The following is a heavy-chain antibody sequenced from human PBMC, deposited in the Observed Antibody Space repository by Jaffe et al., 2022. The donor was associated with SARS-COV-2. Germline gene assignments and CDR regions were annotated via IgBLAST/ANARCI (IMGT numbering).Heavy chain of an antibody. Sequence: QVQLQQWGAGLLKPSETLSLTCAVYGGSFSGYYWSWIRQPPGKGLEWIGEINHSGSTNYNPSLKSRVTISVDTSKNQFSLKLSSVTAADTAVYYCARGLGVGVPAAIGGWFDPWGQGTLVTVSS. CDR3: ARGLGVGVPAAIGGWFDP. V-gene: IGHV4-34*01. J-gene: IGHJ5*02. D-gene: IGHD2-2*01. CDR2: INHSGST. CDR1: GGSFSGYY.